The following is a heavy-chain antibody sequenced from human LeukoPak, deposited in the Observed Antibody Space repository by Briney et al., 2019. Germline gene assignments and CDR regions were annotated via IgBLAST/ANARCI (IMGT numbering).Heavy chain of an antibody. Sequence: GESLKISCKVSGYMLNTYWIGWVRQMPGKGLEWLGVIYPGDSNTRYSPSLQGQVTFSVDKSISTVYLQWSSLKASDTAIFYCARQGYYGSGSYLADYWGQGTLVTVSS. CDR3: ARQGYYGSGSYLADY. V-gene: IGHV5-51*01. J-gene: IGHJ4*02. CDR1: GYMLNTYW. D-gene: IGHD3-10*01. CDR2: IYPGDSNT.